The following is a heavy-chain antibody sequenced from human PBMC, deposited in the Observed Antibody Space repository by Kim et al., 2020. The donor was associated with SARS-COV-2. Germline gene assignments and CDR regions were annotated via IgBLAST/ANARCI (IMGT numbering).Heavy chain of an antibody. Sequence: SETLSLTCTVSGDPISSDGYFWSWIRQHPGKGLEWVGSIYNSGSASYNPSLKSRVIISVDTSKNQFSLQLTSVTAADTAGYYCASGYCTRDY. D-gene: IGHD2-8*01. J-gene: IGHJ4*01. CDR2: IYNSGSA. V-gene: IGHV4-31*03. CDR3: ASGYCTRDY. CDR1: GDPISSDGYF.